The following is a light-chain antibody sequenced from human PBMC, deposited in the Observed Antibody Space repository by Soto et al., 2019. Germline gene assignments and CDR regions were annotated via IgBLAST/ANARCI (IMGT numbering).Light chain of an antibody. V-gene: IGKV3-20*01. CDR3: QQYGSSIT. CDR1: QSVSSTY. Sequence: EIVLTQSPGTPSLSPGERATLSCRASQSVSSTYLAWYQQKPGQAPRLLIYGASGRATGIPDRFSGSGSGTDFTLTISRLEPEDFAVYYCQQYGSSITFGQGTRLEIK. J-gene: IGKJ5*01. CDR2: GAS.